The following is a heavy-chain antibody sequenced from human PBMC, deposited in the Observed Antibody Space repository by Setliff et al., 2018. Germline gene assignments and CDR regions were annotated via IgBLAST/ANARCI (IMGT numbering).Heavy chain of an antibody. D-gene: IGHD2-15*01. CDR2: VFSGDSDT. Sequence: PGESLKISCKGSGYRFTTYWIGWVRQMPGKGLEWMGIVFSGDSDTRYSPSFQGQVTMSADKTLSTAYLQWSSLKASDTAIYYCARVVGADGIGIDYWGQGTVVTVSS. CDR3: ARVVGADGIGIDY. CDR1: GYRFTTYW. J-gene: IGHJ4*02. V-gene: IGHV5-51*01.